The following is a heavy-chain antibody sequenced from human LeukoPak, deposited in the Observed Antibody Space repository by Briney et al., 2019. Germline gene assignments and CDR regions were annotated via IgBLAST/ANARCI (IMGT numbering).Heavy chain of an antibody. Sequence: GGSLRLSCAASGFTFSDYYMSWIRQAPGKGLEWVSYISSSGSTMYYADSVKGRFTISRDNAKNSLYLQMNSLRSEDTAVYYCARDRSHTMIADLDAFDIWGQGTMVTVSS. CDR3: ARDRSHTMIADLDAFDI. V-gene: IGHV3-11*01. D-gene: IGHD3-22*01. CDR2: ISSSGSTM. CDR1: GFTFSDYY. J-gene: IGHJ3*02.